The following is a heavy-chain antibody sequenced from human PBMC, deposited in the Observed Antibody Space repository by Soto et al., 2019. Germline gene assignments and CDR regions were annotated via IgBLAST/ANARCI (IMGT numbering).Heavy chain of an antibody. J-gene: IGHJ6*02. V-gene: IGHV3-13*01. Sequence: EVQLVESGGGLVQPGGSLRLSCAASGFTFSSYDMHWVRQAPGKGLEWVSAIGTAGDKYYPGAVKGRFTISRENAKNSLYLQMTILRAGDTAVYYCARGYCTNGVCWGAYYGMDVWGQGPTVTVSS. CDR3: ARGYCTNGVCWGAYYGMDV. D-gene: IGHD2-8*01. CDR1: GFTFSSYD. CDR2: IGTAGDK.